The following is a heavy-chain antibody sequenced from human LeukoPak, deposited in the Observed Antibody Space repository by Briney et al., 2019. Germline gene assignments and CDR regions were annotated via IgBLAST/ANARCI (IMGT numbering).Heavy chain of an antibody. Sequence: GGSLRLSCAASGFTFSSYWMSWVRQAPGKGLEWVANIKQDGSENYYVDSVKGRFTISRDNAKNSLYLQMHSLRAEDAAVYYCACWCSSTSCYGGAMVNHWGQGALVTVSS. D-gene: IGHD2-2*01. CDR2: IKQDGSEN. CDR3: ACWCSSTSCYGGAMVNH. J-gene: IGHJ5*02. V-gene: IGHV3-7*01. CDR1: GFTFSSYW.